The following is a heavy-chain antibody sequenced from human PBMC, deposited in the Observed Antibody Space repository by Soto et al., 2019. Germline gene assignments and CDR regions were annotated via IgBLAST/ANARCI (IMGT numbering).Heavy chain of an antibody. Sequence: GESLKISCRGSGYSFTSYWIGWVRQMPGKGLEWMGIIYPGDSDTRYSPSFRGQVTISADKSISTAYLQWSSLKASDTAMYYCERSGSSWSRYYYGMDVWGQGTTVTVSS. CDR2: IYPGDSDT. J-gene: IGHJ6*02. CDR1: GYSFTSYW. V-gene: IGHV5-51*01. D-gene: IGHD6-13*01. CDR3: ERSGSSWSRYYYGMDV.